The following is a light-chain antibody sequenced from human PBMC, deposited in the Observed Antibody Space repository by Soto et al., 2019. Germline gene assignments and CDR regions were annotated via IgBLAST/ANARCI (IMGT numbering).Light chain of an antibody. CDR2: GAS. V-gene: IGKV3D-15*01. J-gene: IGKJ4*01. CDR3: QQYDDWLRLT. CDR1: QSFSSN. Sequence: EIVLTQSPGTLSLSPGERATLYCRASQSFSSNLAWYQQKPGQAPRLLIFGASSRATGIPARFSGSGSGTEFNLTISSLQSEDFAVYFCQQYDDWLRLTFGGGTKVDI.